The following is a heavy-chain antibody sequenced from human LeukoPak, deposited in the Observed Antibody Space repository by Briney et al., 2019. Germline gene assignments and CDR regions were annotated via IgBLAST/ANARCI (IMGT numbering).Heavy chain of an antibody. V-gene: IGHV4-38-2*01. D-gene: IGHD2-15*01. CDR3: ARLDCSGGSYYSGTYYFDY. CDR1: SYSISSGYY. CDR2: IYHSGST. J-gene: IGHJ4*02. Sequence: SETLSLTCVVSSYSISSGYYWGWIRQPPGKGLEWIGSIYHSGSTYYNPSLKSRVTISVDTSKNQFSLRLNSVTAADTAVYYCARLDCSGGSYYSGTYYFDYWGQGTLVTVSS.